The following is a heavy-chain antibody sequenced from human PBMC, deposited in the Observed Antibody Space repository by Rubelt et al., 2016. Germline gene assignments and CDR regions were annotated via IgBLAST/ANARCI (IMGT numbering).Heavy chain of an antibody. V-gene: IGHV3-48*04. J-gene: IGHJ6*03. D-gene: IGHD1-14*01. CDR2: ISSGSNII. CDR1: GFSIDTYS. CDR3: ATGTTAFDYYYYYMDV. Sequence: VQLVESGGGLVQPGGSLRLSCAVSGFSIDTYSMYWVRQAPGQGLEWVSYISSGSNIIYYVDSVKGRFTISRDNAKNSLLLHMKSLRAEDTAVYYCATGTTAFDYYYYYMDVWGRGTTVTVSS.